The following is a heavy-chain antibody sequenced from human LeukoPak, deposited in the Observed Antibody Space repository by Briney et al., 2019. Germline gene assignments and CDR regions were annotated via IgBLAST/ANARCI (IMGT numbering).Heavy chain of an antibody. CDR2: IKSKTDGGTT. D-gene: IGHD3-10*01. CDR1: GFTFSNAW. J-gene: IGHJ4*02. CDR3: TTTLFLLWFGESPNY. V-gene: IGHV3-15*01. Sequence: GGSLRLSCAASGFTFSNAWMSWVRQAPGKGLEWVGRIKSKTDGGTTDYAAPVKGRFTISRDDSKNTLYLQMNSLKTEDTAVYYCTTTLFLLWFGESPNYWGQGTLVTVSS.